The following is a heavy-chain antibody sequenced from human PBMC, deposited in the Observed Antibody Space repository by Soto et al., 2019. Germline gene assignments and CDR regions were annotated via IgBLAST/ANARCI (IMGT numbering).Heavy chain of an antibody. Sequence: QMQLVQSGPEVKKPGTSVKVSYKASGITFSTSAMQWVRQARGQRLEWIGWIVVGSGHTNYAQKFQERITITRDMSRSTAYMELSSLRSEDTAVYYCAATIIAVSGTGYYGMDVWGQGTTVTVSS. CDR1: GITFSTSA. CDR3: AATIIAVSGTGYYGMDV. J-gene: IGHJ6*02. D-gene: IGHD6-19*01. V-gene: IGHV1-58*02. CDR2: IVVGSGHT.